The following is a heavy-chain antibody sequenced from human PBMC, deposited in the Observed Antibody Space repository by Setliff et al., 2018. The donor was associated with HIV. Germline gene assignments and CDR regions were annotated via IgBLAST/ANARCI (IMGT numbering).Heavy chain of an antibody. Sequence: SETLSLTCAVYGGSFSGYYWSWIRQPPGKGLEWIGEINHSGSTNYNPSLKSRVTISVDTSKNQFPLKLSSVTAADTAVYYCARSGLYRGYSSSSGRNWFDPWGQGTLVTVSS. J-gene: IGHJ5*02. CDR1: GGSFSGYY. CDR3: ARSGLYRGYSSSSGRNWFDP. V-gene: IGHV4-34*01. CDR2: INHSGST. D-gene: IGHD6-6*01.